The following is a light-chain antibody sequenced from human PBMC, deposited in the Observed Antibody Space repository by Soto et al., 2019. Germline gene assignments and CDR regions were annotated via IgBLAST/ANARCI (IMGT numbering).Light chain of an antibody. Sequence: AIQMTQSPSSLSASVGDRVTITCRASQGIRNDLGWYQQKPGKAPKLLIYAASSLQSGVASRFSGSGSCTDFTLTISSLQPEDFATYYCLQDYNYPWTFGQGTKVEIK. CDR3: LQDYNYPWT. CDR2: AAS. CDR1: QGIRND. V-gene: IGKV1-6*01. J-gene: IGKJ1*01.